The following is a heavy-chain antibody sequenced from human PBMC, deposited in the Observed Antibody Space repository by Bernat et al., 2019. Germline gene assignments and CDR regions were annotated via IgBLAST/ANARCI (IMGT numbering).Heavy chain of an antibody. D-gene: IGHD3-10*01. CDR3: ASGVSYYYGSGSYYYYGMDV. CDR2: IYTSGRT. V-gene: IGHV4-30-2*03. CDR1: GGSISSGGYS. Sequence: QLQLQESGSGLVKPSQTLSLTCAVSGGSISSGGYSWSWIRQPPGKGLEWIGRIYTSGRTNYNPSLKSRVTISVDTSKNQFSLKLSSVTAADTAVYYCASGVSYYYGSGSYYYYGMDVWGQGTTVTVSS. J-gene: IGHJ6*02.